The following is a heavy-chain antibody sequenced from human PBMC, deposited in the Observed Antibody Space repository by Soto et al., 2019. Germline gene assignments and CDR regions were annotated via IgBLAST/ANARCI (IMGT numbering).Heavy chain of an antibody. CDR3: AKDLCSGGSYPNRFDP. CDR2: ISYDGRNQ. Sequence: QVHLVESGGGVVQPGKSLRLSCEASGFSFRSYGLHWVRQAPGQGLEWIGLISYDGRNQFSADSVRGRFTISRDNSNNTLYLQRTSLRVEDTAVYYCAKDLCSGGSYPNRFDPWGHGTLVTFSS. D-gene: IGHD1-26*01. CDR1: GFSFRSYG. V-gene: IGHV3-30*18. J-gene: IGHJ5*02.